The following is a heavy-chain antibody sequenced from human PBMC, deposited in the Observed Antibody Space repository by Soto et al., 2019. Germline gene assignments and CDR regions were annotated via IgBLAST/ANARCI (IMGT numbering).Heavy chain of an antibody. CDR1: SESINVYY. J-gene: IGHJ6*02. CDR3: ARAGYYDSSGYYGKSGYYYGMDV. V-gene: IGHV4-34*01. CDR2: INHSGST. D-gene: IGHD3-22*01. Sequence: SDTLSLTSAINSESINVYYWRWTRQPARKVREWIGEINHSGSTNYNPSLKSRVTISVDTSKNQFSLKLSSVTAADTAVYYCARAGYYDSSGYYGKSGYYYGMDVWGQGTTVT.